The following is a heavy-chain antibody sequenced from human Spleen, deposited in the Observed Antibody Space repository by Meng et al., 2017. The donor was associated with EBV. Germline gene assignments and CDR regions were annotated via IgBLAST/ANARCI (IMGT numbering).Heavy chain of an antibody. D-gene: IGHD5-24*01. V-gene: IGHV1-18*01. J-gene: IGHJ4*02. Sequence: HVQLVHAGAEVKKPGASVTIACKASGYRFTSYGISWVRQAPRQGLEWMGWISAYNGNRNYGQKLQGRVTMTTDTSTSTAYMELRSLRSDDTAVYYCARDLEDGDFDYWGQGTLVTVSS. CDR1: GYRFTSYG. CDR2: ISAYNGNR. CDR3: ARDLEDGDFDY.